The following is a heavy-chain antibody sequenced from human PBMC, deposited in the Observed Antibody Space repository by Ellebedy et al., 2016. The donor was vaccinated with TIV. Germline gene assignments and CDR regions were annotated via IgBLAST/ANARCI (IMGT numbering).Heavy chain of an antibody. CDR3: TREGAVRGAPAYLAYDF. CDR1: GFTFSRFW. CDR2: VSSSSSAI. V-gene: IGHV3-48*02. D-gene: IGHD2/OR15-2a*01. J-gene: IGHJ4*02. Sequence: PGGSLRLSCAASGFTFSRFWMAWVCQAPGKGLEWISAVSSSSSAIFYADSVEGRFSISRDNARNSLYLQMNTLRDEDTAVYYCTREGAVRGAPAYLAYDFWGQGTLVTVSS.